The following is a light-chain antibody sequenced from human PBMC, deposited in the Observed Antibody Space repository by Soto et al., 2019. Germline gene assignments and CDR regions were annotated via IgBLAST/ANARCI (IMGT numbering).Light chain of an antibody. CDR1: TSKIGSNT. Sequence: SVLTQPPSASGTPGQTVTISCSGGTSKIGSNTINWYQHLPGMAPKLLIYSNNQRPSGVPDRFSGSKSGTSASLAISRLQSEDEADFYCRAWDDTLNRWVFGRGTKVTV. CDR3: RAWDDTLNRWV. CDR2: SNN. J-gene: IGLJ3*02. V-gene: IGLV1-44*01.